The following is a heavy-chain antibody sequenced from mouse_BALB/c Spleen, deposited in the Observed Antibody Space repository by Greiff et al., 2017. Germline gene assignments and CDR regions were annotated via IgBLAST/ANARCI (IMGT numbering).Heavy chain of an antibody. V-gene: IGHV5-4*02. CDR1: GFTFSDYY. Sequence: EVKVEESGGGLVKPGGSLKLSCAASGFTFSDYYMYWVRQTPEKRLEWVATISDGGSYTYYPDSVKGRFTISRDNAKNNLYLQMSSLKSEDTAMYYCARAKEGYYAMDYWGQGTSVTVSS. CDR2: ISDGGSYT. J-gene: IGHJ4*01. CDR3: ARAKEGYYAMDY.